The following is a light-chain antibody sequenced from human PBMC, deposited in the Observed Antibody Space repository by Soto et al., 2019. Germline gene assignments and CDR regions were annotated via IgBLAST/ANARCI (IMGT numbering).Light chain of an antibody. Sequence: QSVLTQPPSESVAPAQRVTISSSGSASNIGRDPVNWYQQVPGTAPKLLIYENNHRPSGVPDRFSGSKSGTSASLVISGLQSEDEAEYFCAGWDGSLKGFVFGTWTKVT. V-gene: IGLV1-44*01. J-gene: IGLJ1*01. CDR2: ENN. CDR3: AGWDGSLKGFV. CDR1: ASNIGRDP.